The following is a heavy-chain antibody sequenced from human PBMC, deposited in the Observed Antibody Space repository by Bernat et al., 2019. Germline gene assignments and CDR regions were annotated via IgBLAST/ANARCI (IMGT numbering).Heavy chain of an antibody. D-gene: IGHD4-11*01. J-gene: IGHJ6*03. CDR2: ISGSGGST. Sequence: EVQLLESGGGLVQPGGSLRLSCAASGFTFSSYAMSWVRQAPGKGLEWVSAISGSGGSTYYADSVKGRFTISRDNSKNTLYLQMNSLRAEDTAVYYCARTVTTGSYYYYYMDVWGKGTTVTVSS. V-gene: IGHV3-23*01. CDR1: GFTFSSYA. CDR3: ARTVTTGSYYYYYMDV.